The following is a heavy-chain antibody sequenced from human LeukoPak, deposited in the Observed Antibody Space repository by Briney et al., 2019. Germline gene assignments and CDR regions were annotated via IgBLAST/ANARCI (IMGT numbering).Heavy chain of an antibody. CDR2: INHSGST. Sequence: PSETLSLTCAVYGGSSSGYYWSWIRQPPGKGLEWIGEINHSGSTNYNPSLKSRVTISVDTSKNQFSLKLSSVTAADTAVYYCARGLMLWLSNWGQGTLVTVSS. J-gene: IGHJ4*02. D-gene: IGHD2-8*01. CDR1: GGSSSGYY. CDR3: ARGLMLWLSN. V-gene: IGHV4-34*01.